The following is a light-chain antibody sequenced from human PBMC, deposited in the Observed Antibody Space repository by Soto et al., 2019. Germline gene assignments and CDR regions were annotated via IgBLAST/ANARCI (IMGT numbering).Light chain of an antibody. CDR2: DAS. Sequence: DIHMTQSPSSLSSSLGDRVTITFRASQSISSYLNWYQQKPGKAPKLLIYDASSLESGVPQRFSGSGSGTEFTLTISSLQTDDFSTYYCQQYHSYWTFGQGTKVDIK. CDR1: QSISSY. V-gene: IGKV1-5*01. CDR3: QQYHSYWT. J-gene: IGKJ1*01.